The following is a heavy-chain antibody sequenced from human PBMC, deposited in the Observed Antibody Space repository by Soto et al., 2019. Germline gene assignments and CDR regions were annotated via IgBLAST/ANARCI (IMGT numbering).Heavy chain of an antibody. V-gene: IGHV1-69*01. D-gene: IGHD3-16*02. CDR2: IIPIFGTA. J-gene: IGHJ6*02. CDR1: GGTFSSYA. CDR3: ARVGGDDYVWGSYRSRDYYGMDV. Sequence: QVQLVQSGAEVKKPGSSVKVSCKASGGTFSSYAISWVRQAPGQGLEWMGGIIPIFGTANYAQKFQGRVTITADESTSTSYMELSSLRSESRAVYYCARVGGDDYVWGSYRSRDYYGMDVWGQGTTVTVSS.